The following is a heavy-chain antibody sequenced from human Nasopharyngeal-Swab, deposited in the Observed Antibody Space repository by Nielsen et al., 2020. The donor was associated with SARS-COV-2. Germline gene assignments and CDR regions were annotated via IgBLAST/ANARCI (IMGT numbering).Heavy chain of an antibody. V-gene: IGHV3-23*01. Sequence: RGSLRLSCAAAGFTFSSHAMSCVRQAPGKGLEWVSAISGSGGSTYYADSVKDRFTISRDNSKNTLYLQMNSLRAEDTAVYYCAKDDPGFTPDYSNYGVWGQGTLVTVSS. D-gene: IGHD4-11*01. J-gene: IGHJ4*02. CDR3: AKDDPGFTPDYSNYGV. CDR2: ISGSGGST. CDR1: GFTFSSHA.